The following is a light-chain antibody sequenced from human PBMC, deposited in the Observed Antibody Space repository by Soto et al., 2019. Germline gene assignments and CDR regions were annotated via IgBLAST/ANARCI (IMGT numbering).Light chain of an antibody. CDR2: KVS. Sequence: DVVMTQSPLSLPVTLGQPASISCRSSQSLVYSDGNTYLNWFHQRPGQSPRRLIYKVSNGDSGVPRRFSGSGSGPEFALKISRVEAEDVGIYYCMQGTHWPTTFGQGTRLEIK. CDR1: QSLVYSDGNTY. V-gene: IGKV2-30*01. CDR3: MQGTHWPTT. J-gene: IGKJ5*01.